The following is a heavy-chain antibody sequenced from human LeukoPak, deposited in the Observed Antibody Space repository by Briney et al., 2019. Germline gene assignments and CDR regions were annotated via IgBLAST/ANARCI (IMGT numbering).Heavy chain of an antibody. CDR2: IRSKANSYAT. CDR3: TRLGDCSSTSCYGY. CDR1: GFTFSGSA. Sequence: GGSLRLSCAASGFTFSGSAMHWVRQASGKGLEWVGRIRSKANSYATAYAASVKGRFTISRDDSKNTAYLQMKSLKTEDTAVYYCTRLGDCSSTSCYGYWGQGTLVTVSS. V-gene: IGHV3-73*01. D-gene: IGHD2-2*01. J-gene: IGHJ4*02.